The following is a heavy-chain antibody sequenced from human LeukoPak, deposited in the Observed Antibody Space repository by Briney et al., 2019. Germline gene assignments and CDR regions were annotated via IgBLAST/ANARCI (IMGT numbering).Heavy chain of an antibody. CDR1: GFTFSNAW. CDR3: TTERTGTDYYYYYMDV. Sequence: GGSLRLSCAASGFTFSNAWMSWVRQAPGKGLEWVGRIKSKTDGGTTDYAAPVKGRFTISRGDSKNTLYLQMNSLKTEDTAVYYCTTERTGTDYYYYYMDVWGKGTTVTVSS. D-gene: IGHD1-7*01. V-gene: IGHV3-15*01. CDR2: IKSKTDGGTT. J-gene: IGHJ6*03.